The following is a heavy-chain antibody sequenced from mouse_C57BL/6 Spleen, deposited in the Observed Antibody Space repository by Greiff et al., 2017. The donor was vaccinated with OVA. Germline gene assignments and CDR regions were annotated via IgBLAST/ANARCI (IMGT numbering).Heavy chain of an antibody. CDR3: ARGGYYSNYYAMDY. D-gene: IGHD2-5*01. CDR2: IHPSDSDT. J-gene: IGHJ4*01. CDR1: GYTFTSYW. Sequence: VQLKQPGAELVKPGASVKVSCKASGYTFTSYWMHWVKQRPGQGLEWIGRIHPSDSDTNYNQKFKGKATLTVDKSSSTAYMQLSSLTSEDSAVYYCARGGYYSNYYAMDYWGQGTSVTVSS. V-gene: IGHV1-74*01.